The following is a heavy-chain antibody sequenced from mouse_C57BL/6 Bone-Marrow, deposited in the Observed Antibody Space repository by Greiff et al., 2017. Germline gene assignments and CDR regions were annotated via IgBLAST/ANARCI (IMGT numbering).Heavy chain of an antibody. D-gene: IGHD1-1*01. CDR1: GFTFSSYG. V-gene: IGHV5-6*01. CDR3: ARHGITTGVAPAWFAY. Sequence: EVKLVESGGDLVKPGGSLKLSCAASGFTFSSYGMSWVRQTPDKRLEWVATISSGGRYTYYPDSVKGRFTISRDNAKNTLYLQMSSLKSEDTAMYYCARHGITTGVAPAWFAYWGQGTLVTVSA. CDR2: ISSGGRYT. J-gene: IGHJ3*01.